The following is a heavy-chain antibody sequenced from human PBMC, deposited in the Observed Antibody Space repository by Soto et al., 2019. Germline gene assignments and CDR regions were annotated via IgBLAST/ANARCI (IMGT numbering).Heavy chain of an antibody. CDR2: IIPIFGTA. Sequence: SVQVSCKDSGGTLSSYAISWVRQAHGQGLEWMGGIIPIFGTANYAQKFQGRVTITADESTSTAYMELSSLRSEDTAVYYCARATDGYNHPDAFDIWGQGTMVTVSS. CDR3: ARATDGYNHPDAFDI. CDR1: GGTLSSYA. J-gene: IGHJ3*02. D-gene: IGHD5-12*01. V-gene: IGHV1-69*13.